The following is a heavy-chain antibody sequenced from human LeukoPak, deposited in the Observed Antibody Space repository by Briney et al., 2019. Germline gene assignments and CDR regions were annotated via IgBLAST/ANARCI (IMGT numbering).Heavy chain of an antibody. CDR3: VRSRGYFDC. CDR1: GFTFSTYW. V-gene: IGHV3-7*02. Sequence: GGSLRLSCAASGFTFSTYWMSWVRQAPGKGLEWVANTKEDGSEKYYVDSVKGRFTISRDSAKNTLYLQVNSLRADDTAVYYCVRSRGYFDCGGQGTLVTVS. CDR2: TKEDGSEK. J-gene: IGHJ4*02.